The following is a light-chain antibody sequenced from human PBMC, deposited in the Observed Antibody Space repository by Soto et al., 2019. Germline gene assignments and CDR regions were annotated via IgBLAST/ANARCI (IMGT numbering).Light chain of an antibody. V-gene: IGLV2-8*01. J-gene: IGLJ1*01. CDR3: SSYAGSNIYV. CDR1: SSDVGAFNY. Sequence: QSALTQPPSASGSPGQSVTISCTGTSSDVGAFNYVSWYQQHPGKAPKLLIFEINKRPSGVPDRFSASKSGNTASLTVSGLLAEDEADYYCSSYAGSNIYVFGGGTKVTVL. CDR2: EIN.